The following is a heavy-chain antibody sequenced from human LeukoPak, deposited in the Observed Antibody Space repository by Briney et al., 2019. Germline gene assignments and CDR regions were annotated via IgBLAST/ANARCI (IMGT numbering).Heavy chain of an antibody. CDR1: GXTFSSYA. V-gene: IGHV3-30-3*01. D-gene: IGHD2-15*01. Sequence: GGSLRLSCAASGXTFSSYAMHWVRQAPGKGLEWVAVISYDGGNKYYADSVKGRFTISRDNSKNTLYLQMNSLRAEDTAVYYCARVDCSGGSCYLRPFDYWGQGTLVTVSS. CDR3: ARVDCSGGSCYLRPFDY. J-gene: IGHJ4*02. CDR2: ISYDGGNK.